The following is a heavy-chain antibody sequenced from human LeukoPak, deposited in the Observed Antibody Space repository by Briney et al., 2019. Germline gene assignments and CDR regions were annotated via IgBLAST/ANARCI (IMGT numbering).Heavy chain of an antibody. CDR2: INAGNGNT. D-gene: IGHD1-26*01. J-gene: IGHJ4*02. CDR1: GYTFTSYA. CDR3: ARVSKEVGATIYYFDY. V-gene: IGHV1-3*01. Sequence: GASVKVSCKASGYTFTSYAMHWVRQAPGQRLEWMGWINAGNGNTKYSQKFQGRVTITRDTSASTAYMELSSLRSEDTAVYYCARVSKEVGATIYYFDYWGQGTLVTVSS.